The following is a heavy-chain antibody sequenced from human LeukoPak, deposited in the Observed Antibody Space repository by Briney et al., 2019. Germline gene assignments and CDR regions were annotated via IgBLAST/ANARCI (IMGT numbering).Heavy chain of an antibody. CDR1: GGAITSYY. D-gene: IGHD6-19*01. J-gene: IGHJ4*02. CDR3: ARAVSGRFDY. Sequence: SETLSLTCTVSGGAITSYYWSWIRQPPGKGLEWTGYIYYSGSTNYNPSLNSRVTISVDTSKNQFSLRLSSVTAADTAIYYCARAVSGRFDYWGQGTLVTVSS. V-gene: IGHV4-59*08. CDR2: IYYSGST.